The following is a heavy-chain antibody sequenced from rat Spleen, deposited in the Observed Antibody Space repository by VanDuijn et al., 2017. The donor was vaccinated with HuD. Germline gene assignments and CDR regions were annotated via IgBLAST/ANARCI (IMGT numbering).Heavy chain of an antibody. CDR3: ARHEGYYGLLGY. D-gene: IGHD1-6*01. CDR2: INYSGST. J-gene: IGHJ2*01. Sequence: EIQLQESGPGLVKPSQSLSLTCSVTGFSITTHYWDWVRKFPGNKMEWLGYINYSGSTTYNPSLKSRLSITRDTSKNQFFLQLNSVTTEYTGTSYCARHEGYYGLLGYWGQGVMVTVSS. V-gene: IGHV3-1*01. CDR1: GFSITTHY.